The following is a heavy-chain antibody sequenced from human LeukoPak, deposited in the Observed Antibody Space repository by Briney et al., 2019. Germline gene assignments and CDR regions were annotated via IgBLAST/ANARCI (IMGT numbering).Heavy chain of an antibody. J-gene: IGHJ5*02. V-gene: IGHV4-34*01. D-gene: IGHD2-2*01. Sequence: KSSETLSLTCAVYGGSFSGYYWSWLRQPPGKGLEWIGEINHSGSTNYNPSLKSRVTISVDTSKNQFSLKLSSVTAADTAVYYCARGRIVVVPAAQERGYYGSGAFDPWGQGTLVTVSS. CDR1: GGSFSGYY. CDR3: ARGRIVVVPAAQERGYYGSGAFDP. CDR2: INHSGST.